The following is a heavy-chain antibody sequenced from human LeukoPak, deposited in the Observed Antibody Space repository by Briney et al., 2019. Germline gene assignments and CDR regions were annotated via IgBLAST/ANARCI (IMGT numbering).Heavy chain of an antibody. CDR2: ISGSGGST. V-gene: IGHV3-23*01. CDR1: GFTFSSYA. Sequence: PGGSLRLSRAASGFTFSSYAMSWVGQAPRGGLEWVSAISGSGGSTYYADSVKGPFTLSRDNFKNTLYLQMNSLRPEDTAVYYCAKDLERWLQLLGYWGQGTLVTVSS. J-gene: IGHJ4*02. CDR3: AKDLERWLQLLGY. D-gene: IGHD5-24*01.